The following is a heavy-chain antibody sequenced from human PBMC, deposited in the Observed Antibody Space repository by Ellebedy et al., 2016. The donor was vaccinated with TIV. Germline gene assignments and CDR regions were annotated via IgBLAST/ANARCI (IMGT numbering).Heavy chain of an antibody. J-gene: IGHJ4*02. CDR1: GFTFSSFA. CDR2: ISGGCDRT. D-gene: IGHD3-22*01. Sequence: GGSLRLSCAASGFTFSSFAMHRVRQAPGKGMEWLSVISGGCDRTYHEDSVKGRFTITRDNSKNTLYLQVDRLTAEDTVVYYCAKGTSTGFNYDRVGCEYWGQGTLVTVSS. CDR3: AKGTSTGFNYDRVGCEY. V-gene: IGHV3-23*01.